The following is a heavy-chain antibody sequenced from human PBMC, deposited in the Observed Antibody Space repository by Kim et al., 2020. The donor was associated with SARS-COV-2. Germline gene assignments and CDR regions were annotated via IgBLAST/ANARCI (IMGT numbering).Heavy chain of an antibody. J-gene: IGHJ6*02. Sequence: SVKVSCKASGGTFSNYGISWVRQAPGQGLEWMGGIIPIFGTPNYAQKFQGRVTITADESTSTAYMELSSLRSEDAALYYCARGQGRGSGNYYKYYYYGMDVWGQGTTVTVSS. CDR1: GGTFSNYG. D-gene: IGHD3-10*01. CDR3: ARGQGRGSGNYYKYYYYGMDV. CDR2: IIPIFGTP. V-gene: IGHV1-69*13.